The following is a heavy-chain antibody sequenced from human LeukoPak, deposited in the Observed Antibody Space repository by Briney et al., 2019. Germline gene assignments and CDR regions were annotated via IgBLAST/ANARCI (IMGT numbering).Heavy chain of an antibody. CDR2: IHHTGTP. V-gene: IGHV4-39*01. CDR1: GAPISTNTHY. J-gene: IGHJ4*02. D-gene: IGHD7-27*01. CDR3: MRHASGEPPRY. Sequence: SETLSLICIVSGAPISTNTHYWGWVRQPPGKGLEWIASIHHTGTPYYNPSLKSRVTISVDTSKNQFSLQFSSVIAADTAVYYCMRHASGEPPRYWGQGTLVTASS.